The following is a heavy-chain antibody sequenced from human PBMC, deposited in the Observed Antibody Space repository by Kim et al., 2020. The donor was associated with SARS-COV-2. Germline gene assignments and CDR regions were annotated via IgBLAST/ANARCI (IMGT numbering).Heavy chain of an antibody. V-gene: IGHV1-2*02. D-gene: IGHD1-26*01. CDR3: ARDEGGAGAHFDY. Sequence: YARTFQGRVTMTRATSISTAYMKLSRLRSDDTAVYYCARDEGGAGAHFDYWGQGTLVTVSS. J-gene: IGHJ4*02.